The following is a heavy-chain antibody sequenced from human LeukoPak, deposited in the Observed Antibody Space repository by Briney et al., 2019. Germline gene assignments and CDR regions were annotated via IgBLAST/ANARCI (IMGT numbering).Heavy chain of an antibody. V-gene: IGHV3-74*01. Sequence: PGRSLRLSCAASGFTFSSYWMHWVRQAPGKGLVWVSRINSDGSSTSYADSVKGRFTISRDNAKNTLYPQMNSLRAEDTAVYYCARALSDYDFDYWGQGTLVTVSS. CDR3: ARALSDYDFDY. J-gene: IGHJ4*02. CDR2: INSDGSST. CDR1: GFTFSSYW. D-gene: IGHD4-17*01.